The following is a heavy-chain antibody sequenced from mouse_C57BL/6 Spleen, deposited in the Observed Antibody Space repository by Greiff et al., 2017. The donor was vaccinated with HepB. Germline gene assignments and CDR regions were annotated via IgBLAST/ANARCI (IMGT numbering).Heavy chain of an antibody. CDR3: ARGGLRSYYFDY. V-gene: IGHV1-64*01. D-gene: IGHD2-2*01. J-gene: IGHJ2*01. Sequence: QVQLKQSGAELVKPGASVKLSCKASGYTFTSYWMHWVKQRPGQGLEWIGMIHPNSGSTNYNEKFKSKATLTVDKSSSTAYMQLSSLTSEDSAVYYCARGGLRSYYFDYWGQGTTLTVSS. CDR2: IHPNSGST. CDR1: GYTFTSYW.